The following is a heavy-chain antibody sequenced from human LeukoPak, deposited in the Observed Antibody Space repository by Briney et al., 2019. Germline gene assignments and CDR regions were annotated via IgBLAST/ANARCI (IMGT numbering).Heavy chain of an antibody. CDR2: ISAYNGNT. Sequence: GASVKVSCKASGYTFTSYGISWVRQAPGQGLEWMGWISAYNGNTNYAQKLQGRVTMTTDTSTSTAYMELRSPRSDDTAVYYCARVHSGYDRTIPLPHYYYYYGMDVWGQGTTVTVSS. J-gene: IGHJ6*02. CDR3: ARVHSGYDRTIPLPHYYYYYGMDV. D-gene: IGHD5-12*01. V-gene: IGHV1-18*01. CDR1: GYTFTSYG.